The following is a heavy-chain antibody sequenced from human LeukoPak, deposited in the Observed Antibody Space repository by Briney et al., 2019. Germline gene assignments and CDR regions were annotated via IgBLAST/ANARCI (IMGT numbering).Heavy chain of an antibody. Sequence: PSETLSLTCTVSGYSISSGYYWGWIRQPPGKGLEWIGSIYHSGSLYYNPSLKSRVTISVDTSKDQFSLNLSSVTAADTAVYYCARDRPDYGDSPNWFDPWGQGTLVTVSS. CDR1: GYSISSGYY. D-gene: IGHD4-17*01. CDR2: IYHSGSL. V-gene: IGHV4-38-2*02. J-gene: IGHJ5*02. CDR3: ARDRPDYGDSPNWFDP.